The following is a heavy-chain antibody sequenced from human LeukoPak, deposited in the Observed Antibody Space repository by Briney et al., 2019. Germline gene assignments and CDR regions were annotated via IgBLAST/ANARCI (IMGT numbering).Heavy chain of an antibody. Sequence: PSETLSLTCTVSGGSISSSSYYWGWIRQPPGKGLEWIGSIYYSGSTYYNPSLKSRVTISVDTSKNQFSLKLSSVTAADTAVYYCSYDHEYFQHWGQGTLVTVSS. D-gene: IGHD3-22*01. CDR3: SYDHEYFQH. J-gene: IGHJ1*01. CDR2: IYYSGST. V-gene: IGHV4-39*01. CDR1: GGSISSSSYY.